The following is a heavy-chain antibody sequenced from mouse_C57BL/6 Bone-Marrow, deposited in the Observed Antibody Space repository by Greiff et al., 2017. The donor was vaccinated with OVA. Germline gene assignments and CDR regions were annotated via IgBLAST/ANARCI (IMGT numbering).Heavy chain of an antibody. D-gene: IGHD1-1*01. J-gene: IGHJ4*01. CDR2: ISSGISTI. V-gene: IGHV5-17*01. CDR3: ARRYYGSSSAMDY. CDR1: GFTFSDYG. Sequence: EVQLVESGGGLVKPGGSLKLSCAASGFTFSDYGMHWVRQAPEKGLEWVAYISSGISTIYYADTVKGRFTISRDNAKNTLFLQMTSLRSEDTAMYYCARRYYGSSSAMDYWGQGTSVTVSS.